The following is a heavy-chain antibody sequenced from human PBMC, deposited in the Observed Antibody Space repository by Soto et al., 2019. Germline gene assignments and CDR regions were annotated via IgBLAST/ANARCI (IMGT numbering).Heavy chain of an antibody. D-gene: IGHD6-13*01. J-gene: IGHJ6*02. V-gene: IGHV1-8*01. CDR1: GYTFTSYD. CDR2: MNHNSGNT. Sequence: QVQLVQSGAEVKKPGASVKVSCKASGYTFTSYDINWVRQATGQGLEWMGWMNHNSGNTGYAQKFQGRVTMTRNTPISTAYMKLSSLRSEETAVYYWAKRGYISGWYYYYYYGMDVWGQGTTVTVSS. CDR3: AKRGYISGWYYYYYYGMDV.